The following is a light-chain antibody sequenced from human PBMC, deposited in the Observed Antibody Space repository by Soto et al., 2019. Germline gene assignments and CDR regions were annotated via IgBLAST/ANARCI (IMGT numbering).Light chain of an antibody. CDR3: QQYYSSLYT. CDR2: WAS. CDR1: QSVLYNSNNKNY. V-gene: IGKV4-1*01. J-gene: IGKJ2*01. Sequence: DIVMTQSPDSLAVSLGERATLNCKSSQSVLYNSNNKNYLAWYQQKPGQPPKLLIYWASIRESGVPDRFSGSGSGTDFTLTISSLQAEDVAVYYCQQYYSSLYTFGQGTKLEIK.